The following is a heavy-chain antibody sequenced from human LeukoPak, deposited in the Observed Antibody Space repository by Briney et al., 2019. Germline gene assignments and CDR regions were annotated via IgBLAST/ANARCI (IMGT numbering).Heavy chain of an antibody. J-gene: IGHJ4*02. V-gene: IGHV4-4*07. Sequence: SETLSLTCTVSGGSISGYFWTWIRQPAGKGLEWIGRVYSTGSNNYNPSLKSRVTMSLDTSKNHFSLNLTSVTAADTAVYYCAREPTSGREPTSGRPLDYWGQGTLVTVSS. D-gene: IGHD5-12*01. CDR3: AREPTSGREPTSGRPLDY. CDR1: GGSISGYF. CDR2: VYSTGSN.